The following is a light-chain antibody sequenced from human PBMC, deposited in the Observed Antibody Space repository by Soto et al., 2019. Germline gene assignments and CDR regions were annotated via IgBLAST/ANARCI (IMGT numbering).Light chain of an antibody. V-gene: IGKV3-20*01. CDR1: HTISNSH. CDR2: GAS. J-gene: IGKJ4*01. Sequence: VSTPSPYTVSLSQGERATLSCRASHTISNSHLAWHQQKPGQAPRLLIFGASNRAAGIPDRFSGSGSGTDFTLTIYRLEPEDYAVYYCQQYDKSPLTFGGGTKVDIK. CDR3: QQYDKSPLT.